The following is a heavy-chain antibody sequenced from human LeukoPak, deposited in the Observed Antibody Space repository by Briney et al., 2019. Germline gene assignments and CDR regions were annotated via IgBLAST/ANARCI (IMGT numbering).Heavy chain of an antibody. CDR1: GFTFIRHW. V-gene: IGHV3-7*01. D-gene: IGHD2-15*01. CDR2: IKPDGSEG. J-gene: IGHJ5*02. CDR3: ARDSKLRSGGLFDP. Sequence: PGGSLGLSCAGSGFTFIRHWMHWVRQAPGKGLEWVADIKPDGSEGYYVDSVKGRFTISRDNAKNSLYLQMNSLRAEDTAVYSCARDSKLRSGGLFDPWGQGTLVTVSS.